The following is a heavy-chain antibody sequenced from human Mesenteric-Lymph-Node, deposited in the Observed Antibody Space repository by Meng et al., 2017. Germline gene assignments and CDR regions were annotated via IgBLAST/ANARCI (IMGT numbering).Heavy chain of an antibody. D-gene: IGHD3-22*01. V-gene: IGHV4-4*02. Sequence: QVHLQGSGPGLLKPSWTLSLTCAVFGGSIRRSDWWSWVRQPPGKGLEWIGETSHSGSTNYSPSLKSRVTISLDKSKNQLSLKLNSVTAADTAVYYCASSDYYRSDYWGQGTLVTASS. CDR3: ASSDYYRSDY. CDR1: GGSIRRSDW. J-gene: IGHJ4*02. CDR2: TSHSGST.